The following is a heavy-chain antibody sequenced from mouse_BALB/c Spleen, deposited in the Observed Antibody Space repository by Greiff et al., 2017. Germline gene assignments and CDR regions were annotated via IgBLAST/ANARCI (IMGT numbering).Heavy chain of an antibody. J-gene: IGHJ3*01. CDR2: INPSTGYT. D-gene: IGHD2-4*01. Sequence: QVHVKQSGAELAKPGASVKMSCKASGYTFTSYWMHWVKQRPGQGLEWIGYINPSTGYTEYNQKFKDKATLTADKSSSTAYMQLSSLTSEDSAVYYCAREGLPPWFAYWGQGTLVTVSA. CDR3: AREGLPPWFAY. V-gene: IGHV1-7*01. CDR1: GYTFTSYW.